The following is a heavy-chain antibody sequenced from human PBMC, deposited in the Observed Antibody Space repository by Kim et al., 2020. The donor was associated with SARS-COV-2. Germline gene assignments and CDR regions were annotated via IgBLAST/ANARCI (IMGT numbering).Heavy chain of an antibody. CDR1: GFTFSSYW. J-gene: IGHJ6*02. V-gene: IGHV3-7*01. D-gene: IGHD3-9*01. CDR2: IKQDGSEK. Sequence: GGSLRLSCAASGFTFSSYWMSWVRQAPGKGLEWVANIKQDGSEKYYVDSVKGRFTISRDNAKNSLYLQMNSLRAEDTAVYYCARRGDDDWYYYGIDVWGPGTTVTVSS. CDR3: ARRGDDDWYYYGIDV.